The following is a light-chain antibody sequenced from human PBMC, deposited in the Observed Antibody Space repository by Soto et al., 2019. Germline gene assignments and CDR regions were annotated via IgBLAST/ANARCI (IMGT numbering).Light chain of an antibody. CDR2: GAS. V-gene: IGKV3D-20*02. CDR1: QSVSSSY. J-gene: IGKJ5*01. Sequence: EIVLTRSPATLSLSPGERATLSCRASQSVSSSYLAWYQQKTGQAPRLLIYGASSRATGIPDRFSGSGSGTDFTLTIRRLEPEDFAVYYCQQRSDWPRITFGQGTRLEIK. CDR3: QQRSDWPRIT.